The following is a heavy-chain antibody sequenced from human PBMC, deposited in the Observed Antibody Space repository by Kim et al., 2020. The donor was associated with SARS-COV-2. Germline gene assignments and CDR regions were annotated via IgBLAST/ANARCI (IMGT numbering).Heavy chain of an antibody. J-gene: IGHJ4*02. Sequence: GGSLRLSCSASGFTFSSYAMHWVRQAPGKGLEYVSAISSNGGSTYYADSVKGRFTISRDNSKNTLYLQMSSLRAEDTAVYYCVKGEWGDYVWGSHRYTARWGQGTLVTVSS. CDR1: GFTFSSYA. D-gene: IGHD3-16*02. V-gene: IGHV3-64D*06. CDR3: VKGEWGDYVWGSHRYTAR. CDR2: ISSNGGST.